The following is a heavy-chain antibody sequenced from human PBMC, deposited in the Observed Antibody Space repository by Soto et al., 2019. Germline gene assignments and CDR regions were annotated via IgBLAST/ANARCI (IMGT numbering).Heavy chain of an antibody. D-gene: IGHD6-19*01. CDR1: GYTFTSYA. J-gene: IGHJ4*02. V-gene: IGHV1-3*01. CDR2: INAGNGNT. Sequence: QVQLVQSGAEVKKPGASVKVSCKASGYTFTSYAMHWVRQAPGQRHEWMGWINAGNGNTKYSQKFQGRVTITRDTSASTAYMELSSLRSEDTAVYYCARDCWDRSGWYRAGYWGQGTLVTVSS. CDR3: ARDCWDRSGWYRAGY.